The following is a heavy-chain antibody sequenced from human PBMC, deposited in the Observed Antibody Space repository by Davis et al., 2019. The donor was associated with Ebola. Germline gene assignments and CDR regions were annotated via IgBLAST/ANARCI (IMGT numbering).Heavy chain of an antibody. CDR2: IIPIFGTA. D-gene: IGHD6-13*01. J-gene: IGHJ6*02. Sequence: SVKVSCKASGGTFSSYAISWVRQAPGQGLEWMGGIIPIFGTANYAQKFQGRVTITADESTSTAYMELSSLRSEDTAVYYCARSTNVGSSWYGGDYYYYGMDIWGQGTTVTVSS. CDR3: ARSTNVGSSWYGGDYYYYGMDI. V-gene: IGHV1-69*13. CDR1: GGTFSSYA.